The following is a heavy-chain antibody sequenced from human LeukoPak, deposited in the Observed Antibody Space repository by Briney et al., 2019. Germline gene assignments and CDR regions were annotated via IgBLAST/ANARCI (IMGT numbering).Heavy chain of an antibody. J-gene: IGHJ2*01. CDR1: GFTFSSYG. CDR2: IRYDGSNK. D-gene: IGHD3-22*01. CDR3: AKDSASDYYDSSGYYPGRYWYFDL. Sequence: GGSLRLSCAASGFTFSSYGMHWVRQAPGKGLEWVAFIRYDGSNKYYADSVKGRFTISRDNSKNTLYLQMNSLRAEDTAVYYCAKDSASDYYDSSGYYPGRYWYFDLWGRGTLVTVSS. V-gene: IGHV3-30*02.